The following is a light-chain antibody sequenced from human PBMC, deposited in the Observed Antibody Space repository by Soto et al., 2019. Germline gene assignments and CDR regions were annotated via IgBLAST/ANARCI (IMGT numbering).Light chain of an antibody. V-gene: IGKV1-33*01. CDR2: CAC. CDR1: QDISNY. J-gene: IGKJ2*01. Sequence: DIQMAQSPASLSASVRDRVTITCQARQDISNYLNWYQPKPGKGPKLLIDCACNLETGVQSRISGSGSGAHFTFTISRLQPEDIATYYCHQYDNLPYTFGQGTKVDIK. CDR3: HQYDNLPYT.